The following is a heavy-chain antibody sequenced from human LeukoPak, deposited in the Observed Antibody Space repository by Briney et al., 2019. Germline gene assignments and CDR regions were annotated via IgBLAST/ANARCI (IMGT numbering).Heavy chain of an antibody. Sequence: GGSLRLSCAASGFTFNNYTMNWVRQAPGKGLEWVSSVSGGGETTYYADSAKGRFTISRDNSQNTLYLQMNSLRAEDTAVYYCARDYADYVGYFFFDYWGQGTLVTVSS. CDR2: VSGGGETT. CDR3: ARDYADYVGYFFFDY. CDR1: GFTFNNYT. V-gene: IGHV3-23*01. J-gene: IGHJ4*02. D-gene: IGHD4-17*01.